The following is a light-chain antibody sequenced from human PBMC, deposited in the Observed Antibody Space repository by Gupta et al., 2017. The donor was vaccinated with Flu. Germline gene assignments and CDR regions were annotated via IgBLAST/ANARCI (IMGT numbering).Light chain of an antibody. Sequence: VTLGQPASISCRSSQNLVYSDGNTYLRWLQQRPGQSPRRLIHQVSYRGSGVPDRFSGSGSGTNFTLKISRVEAEDVGVYFCMQGERWPWAFGQGTKVEIK. V-gene: IGKV2-30*01. CDR1: QNLVYSDGNTY. J-gene: IGKJ1*01. CDR2: QVS. CDR3: MQGERWPWA.